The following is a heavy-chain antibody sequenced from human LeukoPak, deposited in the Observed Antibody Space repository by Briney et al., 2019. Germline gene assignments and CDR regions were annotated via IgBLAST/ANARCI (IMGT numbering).Heavy chain of an antibody. Sequence: PETLSLTCTVSGGSLSSSSYYWGWVRQPPGKGREWIGSIYYSGSTYYNPSLKSRVTISVDTSKNQFSLKLSSVTAADTAVYYCASKNPKFGDSYFDYWGQGTLVTVSS. J-gene: IGHJ4*02. CDR2: IYYSGST. CDR1: GGSLSSSSYY. D-gene: IGHD4-17*01. CDR3: ASKNPKFGDSYFDY. V-gene: IGHV4-39*01.